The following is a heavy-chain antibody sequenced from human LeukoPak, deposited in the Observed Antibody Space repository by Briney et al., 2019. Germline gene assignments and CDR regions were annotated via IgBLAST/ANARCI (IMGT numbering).Heavy chain of an antibody. V-gene: IGHV4-59*08. J-gene: IGHJ4*02. Sequence: SETLSLTCTVSGGCISSYYWSWIRQPPGKGLEWIGYIYYSGSTNYNPSLKSRVTISVDTSKNQFSLKLSSVTAADTAVYYCARHTSGIAAAGIDYWGQGTLVTVSS. CDR3: ARHTSGIAAAGIDY. D-gene: IGHD6-13*01. CDR2: IYYSGST. CDR1: GGCISSYY.